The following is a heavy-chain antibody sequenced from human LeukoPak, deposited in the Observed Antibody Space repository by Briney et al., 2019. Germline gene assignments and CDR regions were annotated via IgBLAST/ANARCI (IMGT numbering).Heavy chain of an antibody. Sequence: SETLSHTCAVYGGSFSGFYRSWIRQTPGKGLEWIGEINHSGSTNYNPSLKSRVTISVGTSKNQFSLKLSSVTAADTAVYFCARGGYYDSSGYSAAEYSQQWGQGTHVTVSS. V-gene: IGHV4-34*01. CDR3: ARGGYYDSSGYSAAEYSQQ. CDR2: INHSGST. J-gene: IGHJ1*01. D-gene: IGHD3-22*01. CDR1: GGSFSGFY.